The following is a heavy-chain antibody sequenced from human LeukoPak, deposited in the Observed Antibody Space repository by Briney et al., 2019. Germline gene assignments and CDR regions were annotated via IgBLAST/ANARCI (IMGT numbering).Heavy chain of an antibody. Sequence: ASVKVSCKVSGYTLTELSMHWVRQAPGKGLEWMGGFYPEDGEPIYAQKFQGRVTMTEDTSTDTAYMELSSLRSEDTAVYYCATKNPSYYYDSSGYPWDYWGQGTLVTVSS. D-gene: IGHD3-22*01. CDR3: ATKNPSYYYDSSGYPWDY. CDR2: FYPEDGEP. J-gene: IGHJ4*02. V-gene: IGHV1-24*01. CDR1: GYTLTELS.